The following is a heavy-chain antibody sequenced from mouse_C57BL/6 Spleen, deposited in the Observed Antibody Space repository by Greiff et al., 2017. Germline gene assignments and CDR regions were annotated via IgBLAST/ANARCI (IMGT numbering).Heavy chain of an antibody. D-gene: IGHD2-4*01. CDR2: IYPGNSDT. CDR3: TRSGDYDYDGRGFDY. V-gene: IGHV1-5*01. J-gene: IGHJ2*01. Sequence: VQLQQSGTVLARPGASVKMSCKTSGYTFTSYWMHWVKQRPGQGLEWIGAIYPGNSDTSYNQKFKGKAKLTAVTSASTAYMELSSLTNEDSAVYYCTRSGDYDYDGRGFDYWGQGTTLTVSS. CDR1: GYTFTSYW.